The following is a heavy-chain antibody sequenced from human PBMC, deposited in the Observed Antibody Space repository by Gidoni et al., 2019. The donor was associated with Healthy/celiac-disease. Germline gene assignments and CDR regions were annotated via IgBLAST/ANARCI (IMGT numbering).Heavy chain of an antibody. V-gene: IGHV4-39*01. D-gene: IGHD3-10*01. CDR2: IYYSGST. Sequence: QLQLQESGPGLVKPSETLSLTCTVSGGSISSSSYYWGWIRQPPGKGLEWIGSIYYSGSTYYNPSLKSRVTISVDTSKNQFSLKLSSVTAADTAVYYCARRSYYYGSGRDNWFDPWGQGTLVTVSS. CDR1: GGSISSSSYY. CDR3: ARRSYYYGSGRDNWFDP. J-gene: IGHJ5*02.